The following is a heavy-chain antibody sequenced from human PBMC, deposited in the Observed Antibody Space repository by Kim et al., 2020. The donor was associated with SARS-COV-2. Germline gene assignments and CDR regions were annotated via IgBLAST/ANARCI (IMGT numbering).Heavy chain of an antibody. Sequence: SETLSLTCTVSGGSVSSGSYYWSWIRQPPGKGLEWIGYIYYSGSTNYNPSLKSRVTISVDTSKNQFSLMLSSVTAADTAVYYCARDRGRREDWAGAFDYWGQGTLVTVSS. CDR1: GGSVSSGSYY. V-gene: IGHV4-61*01. J-gene: IGHJ4*02. D-gene: IGHD3-16*01. CDR2: IYYSGST. CDR3: ARDRGRREDWAGAFDY.